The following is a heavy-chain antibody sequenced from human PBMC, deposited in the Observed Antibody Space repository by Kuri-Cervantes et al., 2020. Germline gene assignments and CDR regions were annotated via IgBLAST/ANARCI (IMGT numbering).Heavy chain of an antibody. CDR2: ISSSSSYI. J-gene: IGHJ3*02. Sequence: GESLKISCAASGFAFSSYSMNWVRQAPGKGLEWVSSISSSSSYIYYADSVKGRFTISRDNAKNSLYLQMNSLRAEDTAVYYCARDLDSSGWSEGDDAFDIWGQGTMVTVSS. D-gene: IGHD6-19*01. CDR3: ARDLDSSGWSEGDDAFDI. CDR1: GFAFSSYS. V-gene: IGHV3-21*01.